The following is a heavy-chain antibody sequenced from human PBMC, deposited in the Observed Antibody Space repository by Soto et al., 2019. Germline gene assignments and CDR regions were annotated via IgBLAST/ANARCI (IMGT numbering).Heavy chain of an antibody. Sequence: ASVKVSCKASGYTFTSYGISWVRQAPGQGLEWMGWISAYNGNTNYAQKLQGRVTMTTDTSTSTAYMELRSLRSDDTAVYYCARLRVSAYYDFWSGYYTSDFDYWGQGTLVTVSS. CDR3: ARLRVSAYYDFWSGYYTSDFDY. D-gene: IGHD3-3*01. CDR2: ISAYNGNT. J-gene: IGHJ4*02. V-gene: IGHV1-18*04. CDR1: GYTFTSYG.